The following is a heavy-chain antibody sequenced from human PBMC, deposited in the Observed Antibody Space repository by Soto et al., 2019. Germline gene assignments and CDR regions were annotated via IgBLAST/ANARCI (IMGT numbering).Heavy chain of an antibody. V-gene: IGHV3-30*03. CDR2: ISGDGNDK. Sequence: QVQLVESGGGVVQPGRSLRLSCAASGFIFRNFGMHWVRRAPGKGLEWVATISGDGNDKYYPDSMKGRFTISRDNFNNTLYLQLNSLRPEDTAVYHCVQGASTAHQPLDSWGQGVLSPSPQ. CDR1: GFIFRNFG. J-gene: IGHJ4*02. D-gene: IGHD1-26*01. CDR3: VQGASTAHQPLDS.